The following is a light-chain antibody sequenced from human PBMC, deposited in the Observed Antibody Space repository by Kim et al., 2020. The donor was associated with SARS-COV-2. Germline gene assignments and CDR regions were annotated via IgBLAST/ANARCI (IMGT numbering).Light chain of an antibody. Sequence: QSALTQPASVSGSPGQSITISRTGTSSDVGGHNYVSWYQQHPGKAPKLIIYNVNNRPSGVSNRFSGSMSGNTASLTISGLQAEDEADYYCNSYTSSTNFVFGTGTMVTVL. J-gene: IGLJ1*01. CDR3: NSYTSSTNFV. CDR2: NVN. V-gene: IGLV2-14*03. CDR1: SSDVGGHNY.